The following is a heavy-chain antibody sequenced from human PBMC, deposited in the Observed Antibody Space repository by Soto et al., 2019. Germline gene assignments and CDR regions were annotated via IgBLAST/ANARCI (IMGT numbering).Heavy chain of an antibody. CDR3: ARAGRFLEWLLYGGWFDP. J-gene: IGHJ5*02. D-gene: IGHD3-3*01. V-gene: IGHV4-31*03. CDR2: IYYSGST. Sequence: SETLSLTCTVSGGSISSGGYYWSWIRQHPGKGLEWIGYIYYSGSTYYNPSLKSRVTISVDTSKNQFSLKLSSVTAADTAVYYCARAGRFLEWLLYGGWFDPWGQGTLVTVSS. CDR1: GGSISSGGYY.